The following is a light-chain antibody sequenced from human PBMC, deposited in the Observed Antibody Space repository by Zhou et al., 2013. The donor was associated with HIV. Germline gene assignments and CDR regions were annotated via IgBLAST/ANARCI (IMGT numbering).Light chain of an antibody. Sequence: DIQMTQSPSTLSASVGGRVTITCRASQSISDWLAWYQQKPGKAPKLLIYKASTLESGVPSRFSGSGSGTEFSLTISSLQPDDFATYYCQQYDSYPRTFGQGTNVEVK. CDR2: KAS. CDR3: QQYDSYPRT. J-gene: IGKJ1*01. CDR1: QSISDW. V-gene: IGKV1-5*03.